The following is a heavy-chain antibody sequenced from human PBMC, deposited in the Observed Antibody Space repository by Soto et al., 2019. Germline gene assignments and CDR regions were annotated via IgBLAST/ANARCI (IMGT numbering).Heavy chain of an antibody. Sequence: PGGSLRLSCAASGFTFSSYAMSWVRQAPGKGLEWVSAISGSGGSTYYADSVKGRFTISRDNSKNTLYLQMNSLRAEDTAVYYCAKVLASGLDCSGGSCQRRSLHYYGMDVWGQGTTVTVSS. CDR2: ISGSGGST. J-gene: IGHJ6*02. CDR1: GFTFSSYA. V-gene: IGHV3-23*01. D-gene: IGHD2-15*01. CDR3: AKVLASGLDCSGGSCQRRSLHYYGMDV.